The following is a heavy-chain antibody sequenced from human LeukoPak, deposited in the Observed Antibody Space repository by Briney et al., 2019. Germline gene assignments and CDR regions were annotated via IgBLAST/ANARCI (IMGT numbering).Heavy chain of an antibody. CDR3: AKDYAGGWPKRGMDV. V-gene: IGHV3-23*01. Sequence: GGSLRLSCAVSGFTFSSYAMSWVRQAPGKGLEWVSAISGSGGGTFYADSVRGRFTISRDNSKSTVYLQMNSLRAEDTAVYYCAKDYAGGWPKRGMDVWGKGATVTVSS. CDR2: ISGSGGGT. CDR1: GFTFSSYA. J-gene: IGHJ6*03. D-gene: IGHD3-16*01.